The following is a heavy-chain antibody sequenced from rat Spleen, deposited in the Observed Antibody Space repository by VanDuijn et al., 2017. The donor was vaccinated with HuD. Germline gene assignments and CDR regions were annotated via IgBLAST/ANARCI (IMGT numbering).Heavy chain of an antibody. CDR1: GFSLTSSH. J-gene: IGHJ2*01. CDR2: IWTGGST. D-gene: IGHD1-3*01. CDR3: ARLTIGS. Sequence: QVQLKESGPGLVQPSQTLSLTCTVSGFSLTSSHVSWVRQPPGKGLEWMGVIWTGGSTSYNSALKSRLSISRDTSKSQVFLKMNSLQTEDTAMYFCARLTIGSWGQGVMVTVSS. V-gene: IGHV2-43*01.